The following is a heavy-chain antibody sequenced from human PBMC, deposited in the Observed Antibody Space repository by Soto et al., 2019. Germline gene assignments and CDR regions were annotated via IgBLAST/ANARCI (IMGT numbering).Heavy chain of an antibody. CDR2: IYYSGST. D-gene: IGHD3-10*01. CDR3: ARHYYGSGSYSAFDI. CDR1: GGSISSGSSY. Sequence: SETLSLTCTVSGGSISSGSSYWGWIRQPPGKGLEWIGSIYYSGSTYYNPSLKSRVTMSVVTSKNQFSLKLSSVTAADTAVYYCARHYYGSGSYSAFDIWGQGTMVT. J-gene: IGHJ3*02. V-gene: IGHV4-39*01.